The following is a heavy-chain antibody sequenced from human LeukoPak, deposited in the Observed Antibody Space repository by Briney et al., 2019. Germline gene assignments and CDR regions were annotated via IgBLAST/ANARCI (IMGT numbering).Heavy chain of an antibody. CDR2: INPNSGGT. V-gene: IGHV1-2*02. CDR1: GYTFTGYY. D-gene: IGHD6-19*01. Sequence: ASVKVSCKASGYTFTGYYMHWVRQAPGQGLEWMGWINPNSGGTKYAQKFQGRVTMTRDTSINTVYVGLSRLSSDDTAVYYCASLRRVYSSGWADWFDPWGQGTLVTVSS. J-gene: IGHJ5*02. CDR3: ASLRRVYSSGWADWFDP.